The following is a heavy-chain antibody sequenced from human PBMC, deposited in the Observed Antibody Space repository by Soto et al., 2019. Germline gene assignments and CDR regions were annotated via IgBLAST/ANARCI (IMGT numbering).Heavy chain of an antibody. CDR3: ARVMYYDFWSGSNAFDI. J-gene: IGHJ3*02. D-gene: IGHD3-3*01. Sequence: GSLRLSCAASGFTVSSNYMSWVRQAPGKGLEWVSVIYSGGSTYYADSVKGRFTISRDNSKNTLYLQMNSLRAEDTAVYYCARVMYYDFWSGSNAFDIWGQGTMVTVSS. CDR2: IYSGGST. V-gene: IGHV3-53*01. CDR1: GFTVSSNY.